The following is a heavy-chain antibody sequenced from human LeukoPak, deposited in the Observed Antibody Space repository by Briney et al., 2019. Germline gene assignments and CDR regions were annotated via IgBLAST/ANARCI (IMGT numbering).Heavy chain of an antibody. V-gene: IGHV3-30*04. CDR1: GFTISSYA. CDR2: ISYDGSNK. CDR3: ARDLWVSAAGTYYYYGMDV. J-gene: IGHJ6*02. Sequence: GGSLRLSCAASGFTISSYAMHWVRQAPGKGLEWVAVISYDGSNKYYADSVKGRFTISRDNSKNTLYLQMNSLRAEDTAVYYCARDLWVSAAGTYYYYGMDVWGQGTTVTVSS. D-gene: IGHD6-13*01.